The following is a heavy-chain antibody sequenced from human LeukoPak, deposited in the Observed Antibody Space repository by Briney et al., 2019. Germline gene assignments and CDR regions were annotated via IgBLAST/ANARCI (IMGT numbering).Heavy chain of an antibody. CDR3: ARGRVSSSTWYSTYYYYFYMDV. D-gene: IGHD4-11*01. V-gene: IGHV4-59*01. J-gene: IGHJ6*03. Sequence: SETLSLTCSVSDDSITMYYWTWIRQPPGKGLEWLGYVDHTGSTNFNPSLNGRVSISRDTSKNLFSLRLRSVTAADTAVYFCARGRVSSSTWYSTYYYYFYMDVWGKGTTVTVSS. CDR1: DDSITMYY. CDR2: VDHTGST.